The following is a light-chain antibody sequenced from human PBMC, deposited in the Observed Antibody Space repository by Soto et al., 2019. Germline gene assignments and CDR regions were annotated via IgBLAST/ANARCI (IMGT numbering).Light chain of an antibody. J-gene: IGLJ2*01. V-gene: IGLV2-14*01. Sequence: QSALTQPASVSGSPGQSITISCTGTSSDVGGYNYVSWYQQHPGKAPKLMIYDVSNRPSGVSNRFSGSTSGNTASLTISGLQAADEADYYGSYYTSSSTSPVVFGGGTKLTVL. CDR3: SYYTSSSTSPVV. CDR2: DVS. CDR1: SSDVGGYNY.